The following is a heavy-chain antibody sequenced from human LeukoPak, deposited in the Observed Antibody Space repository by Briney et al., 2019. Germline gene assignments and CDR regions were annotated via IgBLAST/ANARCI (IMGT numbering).Heavy chain of an antibody. CDR1: GFTFSSYW. D-gene: IGHD4-23*01. CDR2: IKEDGSEK. J-gene: IGHJ4*02. CDR3: ARDYGGNSVY. V-gene: IGHV3-7*01. Sequence: GGFLRLSCAASGFTFSSYWMSWVRQAPGKGLEWVANIKEDGSEKYYVDSVKGRFTISRDNAKNSLYLQMNSLRAEDTAMYYCARDYGGNSVYWGQGTLVTVSS.